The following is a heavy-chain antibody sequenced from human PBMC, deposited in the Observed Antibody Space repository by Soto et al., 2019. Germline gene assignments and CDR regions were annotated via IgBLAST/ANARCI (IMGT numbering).Heavy chain of an antibody. V-gene: IGHV1-69*01. CDR2: IIPIFGTA. D-gene: IGHD2-15*01. Sequence: QVQLVQSGAEVKKPGSSVKVSCKAPGGTFSSYAISWVRQAPGQGLDWMGGIIPIFGTANYAQKFQGRVTITAGESTSTGYMELSSLRSEDTAVYYCARSQGGSSSLDIYYYYYYGMDVWGQGTTVTVSS. CDR1: GGTFSSYA. J-gene: IGHJ6*02. CDR3: ARSQGGSSSLDIYYYYYYGMDV.